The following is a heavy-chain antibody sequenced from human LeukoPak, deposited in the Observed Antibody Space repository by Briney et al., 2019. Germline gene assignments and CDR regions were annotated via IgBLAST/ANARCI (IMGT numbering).Heavy chain of an antibody. CDR2: IWYDGSNK. V-gene: IGHV3-33*01. CDR3: AREPDYYDSSGYYGMDV. D-gene: IGHD3-22*01. J-gene: IGHJ6*02. Sequence: GSLRLSCAASGFTFSSYGMHWVRQAPGKGLEWVAVIWYDGSNKYYADSVKGRFTISRDNSKNTLYLQMNSLRAEDTAVYYCAREPDYYDSSGYYGMDVWGQGTTVTVSS. CDR1: GFTFSSYG.